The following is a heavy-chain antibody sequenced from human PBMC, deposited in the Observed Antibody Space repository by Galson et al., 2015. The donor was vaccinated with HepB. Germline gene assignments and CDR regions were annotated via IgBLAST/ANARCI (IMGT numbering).Heavy chain of an antibody. J-gene: IGHJ1*01. D-gene: IGHD6-13*01. CDR1: GFTFSSYW. CDR2: IKQDGSEK. CDR3: ARATEDIAAAGTPPPVNFQH. Sequence: SLRLSCAASGFTFSSYWMSWVRQAPGKGLEWVANIKQDGSEKYYVDSVKGRFTISRDNAKNSLYLQMNSLRAEDTAVYYCARATEDIAAAGTPPPVNFQHWGQGTLVTVSS. V-gene: IGHV3-7*03.